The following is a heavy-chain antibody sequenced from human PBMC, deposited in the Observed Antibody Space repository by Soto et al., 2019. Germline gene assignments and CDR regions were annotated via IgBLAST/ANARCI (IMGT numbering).Heavy chain of an antibody. V-gene: IGHV2-5*02. J-gene: IGHJ4*02. CDR3: AHRQIHSGNWDCGVLDY. CDR1: GFSISTSGVG. D-gene: IGHD1-7*01. CDR2: IYWDDDK. Sequence: QITLKESGPTLVAPTQTLTLTCTLSGFSISTSGVGVAWIRQSPGKALEWLAVIYWDDDKRYNPSLRNRLTVTKDTSKNQVVLAVTNMDPVDTATYYCAHRQIHSGNWDCGVLDYWGPGTLVTISA.